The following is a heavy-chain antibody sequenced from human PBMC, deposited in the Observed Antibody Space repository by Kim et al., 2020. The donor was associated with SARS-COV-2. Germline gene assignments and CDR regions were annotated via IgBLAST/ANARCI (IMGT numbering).Heavy chain of an antibody. CDR1: GFTFTSSA. CDR2: IVVGSGNT. Sequence: SVKVSCKASGFTFTSSAVQWVRQARGQRLEWIGWIVVGSGNTNYAQKFQERVTITRDMSTSTAYMELSSLRSEDTAVYYCAAFAYYDILTGQTFDYWGQGTLVTVSS. V-gene: IGHV1-58*01. D-gene: IGHD3-9*01. CDR3: AAFAYYDILTGQTFDY. J-gene: IGHJ4*02.